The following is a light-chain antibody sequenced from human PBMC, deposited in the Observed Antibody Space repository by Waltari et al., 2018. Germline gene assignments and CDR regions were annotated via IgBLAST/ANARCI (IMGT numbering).Light chain of an antibody. CDR3: QQSYSPPFT. V-gene: IGKV1-39*01. CDR2: AAS. CDR1: QGITTY. Sequence: DIQMTQSPSSLSASVGDRVSITCRASQGITTYLQWYQHKPGRAPQLLIYAASSLHSGGPSRFSGSGSGTDVTLTISSLQLEDFARYYCQQSYSPPFTCGQGTRLEIK. J-gene: IGKJ5*01.